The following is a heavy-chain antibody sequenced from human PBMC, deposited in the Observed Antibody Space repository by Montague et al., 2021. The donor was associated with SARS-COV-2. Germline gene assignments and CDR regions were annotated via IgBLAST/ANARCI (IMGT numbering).Heavy chain of an antibody. CDR3: AREGIAVAAAFDI. V-gene: IGHV3-30-3*01. CDR1: GFTFSSYA. CDR2: ISYDGSNK. Sequence: SQRLSCAASGFTFSSYAMHWVRQAPGKGLEWVAVISYDGSNKYYADSVKGRFTISRDNSKNTLYLQMNSLRAEDTAVYYCAREGIAVAAAFDIWGQGTMVTVSS. D-gene: IGHD6-19*01. J-gene: IGHJ3*02.